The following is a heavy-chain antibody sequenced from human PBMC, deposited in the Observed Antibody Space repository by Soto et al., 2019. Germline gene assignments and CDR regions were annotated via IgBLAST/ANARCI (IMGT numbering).Heavy chain of an antibody. J-gene: IGHJ4*02. D-gene: IGHD6-19*01. CDR2: IYHSGST. Sequence: ASETLSLTCAVSGGSISSGGSSWSWIRQPPGKGLEWIGYIYHSGSTYYNPSLKSRVTISVDRSKNQFSLKLSSVTAADTAVYYCARAGDSSGPVALGYWGQGTLVNVSS. CDR1: GGSISSGGSS. CDR3: ARAGDSSGPVALGY. V-gene: IGHV4-30-2*01.